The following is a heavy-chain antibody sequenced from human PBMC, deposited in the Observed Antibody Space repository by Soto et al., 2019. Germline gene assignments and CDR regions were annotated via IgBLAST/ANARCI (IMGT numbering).Heavy chain of an antibody. CDR3: ARGASYGGFDP. CDR1: GGSISSNKW. J-gene: IGHJ5*02. V-gene: IGHV4-4*02. Sequence: QVQLQESGPGLVKPSGTLSLTCAVSGGSISSNKWWSWVRQPPGKGLEWIGEVYQTGDTNYNPSLKTRVTISVDKSMNQFSLKMRSVTAADTAVYYCARGASYGGFDPWGQGTLVTVSS. CDR2: VYQTGDT. D-gene: IGHD1-26*01.